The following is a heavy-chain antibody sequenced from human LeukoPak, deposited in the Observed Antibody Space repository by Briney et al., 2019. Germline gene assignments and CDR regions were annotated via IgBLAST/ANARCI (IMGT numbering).Heavy chain of an antibody. V-gene: IGHV3-21*01. J-gene: IGHJ4*02. CDR3: ARVSSGWYVDY. CDR1: EFTFSSHS. Sequence: GGSLRLSCAASEFTFSSHSMNWVRQAPGKGLEWVSSIYSSSNYINYADSVKGRFTISRDNAKNSPYLQMNSLRAEDTAVYYCARVSSGWYVDYWGQGTLVTVSS. D-gene: IGHD6-19*01. CDR2: IYSSSNYI.